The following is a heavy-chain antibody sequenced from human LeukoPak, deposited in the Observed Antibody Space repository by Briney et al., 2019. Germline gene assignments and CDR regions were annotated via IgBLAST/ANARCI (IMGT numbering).Heavy chain of an antibody. Sequence: KPSETLSLTCTVSGGSISSYYWSWIRQPPGKGLEWIGYIYYSGSTNYNPSLKSRVTISVDTSKNQFSLKLSSVTAADTAVYYCARSTPIVATIEGSPFDYWGQGTLVTVSS. J-gene: IGHJ4*02. D-gene: IGHD5-12*01. CDR3: ARSTPIVATIEGSPFDY. V-gene: IGHV4-59*01. CDR1: GGSISSYY. CDR2: IYYSGST.